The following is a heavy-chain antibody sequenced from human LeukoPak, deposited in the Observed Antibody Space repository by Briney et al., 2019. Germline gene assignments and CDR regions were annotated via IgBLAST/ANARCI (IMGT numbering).Heavy chain of an antibody. CDR3: ARSLFYYYYMDG. CDR2: IYYSGTA. J-gene: IGHJ6*03. V-gene: IGHV4-39*01. Sequence: SETLSLTCTVSGGSISSSSFHWGWIRQPPGKGLEWIGSIYYSGTAYYNPSLKSRVTISVDTSKNQFSLKLSSVTAADTAVYYLARSLFYYYYMDGWGKGTTVTGSS. CDR1: GGSISSSSFH.